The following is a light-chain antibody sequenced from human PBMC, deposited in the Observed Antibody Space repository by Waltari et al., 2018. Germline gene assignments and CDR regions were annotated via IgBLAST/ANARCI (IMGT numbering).Light chain of an antibody. Sequence: EKVMTQSPATLSVSPGEVVTLSCRASQRIANNLAWYQYRPGQAPRLLIYDASTRASGIPSRCSGSWSGTEFTLTISGLQSDDCALYYCQQYNDWYSFGQGTKLEI. CDR1: QRIANN. J-gene: IGKJ2*03. V-gene: IGKV3-15*01. CDR3: QQYNDWYS. CDR2: DAS.